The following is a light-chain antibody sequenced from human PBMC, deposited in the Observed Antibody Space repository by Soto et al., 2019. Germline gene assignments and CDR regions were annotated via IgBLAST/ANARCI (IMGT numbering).Light chain of an antibody. CDR2: GAS. CDR1: QSVSSN. J-gene: IGKJ1*01. Sequence: IAMTQSPATLSVSPGERATLSCRASQSVSSNLAWYQQKPGQAPRLLIYGASTRATGIPARFSGSGSGTEFTLTISSLQSEDFAVYYCQQYNNWPPKRTFGQGTKVDIK. CDR3: QQYNNWPPKRT. V-gene: IGKV3-15*01.